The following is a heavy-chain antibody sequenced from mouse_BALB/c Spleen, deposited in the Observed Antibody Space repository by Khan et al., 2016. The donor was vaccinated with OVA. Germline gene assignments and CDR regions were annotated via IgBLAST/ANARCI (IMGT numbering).Heavy chain of an antibody. V-gene: IGHV3-1*02. CDR3: TRNYDYGAYAMDY. D-gene: IGHD2-4*01. Sequence: VPLQASGPDLVKPSQSLSLTCTVTGYSITSGYTWHWIRQFPGHKLEWMGYIYNSGSTNYNPSLKSRISITRDPSKNQFFLQLNSVTTEDTSTYYCTRNYDYGAYAMDYWGQGTSVTVSS. CDR2: IYNSGST. CDR1: GYSITSGYT. J-gene: IGHJ4*01.